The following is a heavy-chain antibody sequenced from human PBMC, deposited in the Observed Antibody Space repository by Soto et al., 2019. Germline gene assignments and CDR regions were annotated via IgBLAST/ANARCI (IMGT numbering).Heavy chain of an antibody. CDR3: AHRHGSGFYYSSGTYDY. D-gene: IGHD3-10*01. CDR1: GFSLSTSGVG. CDR2: IFWDDDK. Sequence: QITLKESGPTLVKPTQTLTLTCTFSGFSLSTSGVGVGWIRQPPGKALEWLALIFWDDDKRYSPSLKSRLTITKYTSENQVVLIMTNLDPVDTATYYSAHRHGSGFYYSSGTYDYWGQGALVTVSS. J-gene: IGHJ4*02. V-gene: IGHV2-5*02.